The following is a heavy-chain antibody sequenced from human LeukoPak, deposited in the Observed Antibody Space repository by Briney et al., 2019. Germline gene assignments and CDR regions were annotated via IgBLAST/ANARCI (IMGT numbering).Heavy chain of an antibody. CDR2: ISYDGSNK. D-gene: IGHD6-19*01. V-gene: IGHV3-30*18. CDR3: AKDHSSGWWNWFDP. Sequence: GGSLRLSCAASGFTFSSYDMHWVRQAPGKGLGWVAVISYDGSNKYYTDSVKGRFTISRDNSKNTLYLQMNSLRAEDTAVYYCAKDHSSGWWNWFDPWGQGTLVTVSS. CDR1: GFTFSSYD. J-gene: IGHJ5*02.